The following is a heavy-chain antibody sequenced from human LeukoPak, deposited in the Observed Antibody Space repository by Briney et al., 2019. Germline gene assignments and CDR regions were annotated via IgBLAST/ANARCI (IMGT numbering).Heavy chain of an antibody. CDR1: GFPFNGYY. CDR2: INPNSGDT. V-gene: IGHV1-2*02. D-gene: IGHD3-22*01. Sequence: ASVKVACKGSGFPFNGYYMHWVRQAPGQGLEWLGWINPNSGDTNYAQKFQGRVTMTRDTSISTAYMELRSLRSEDTAVYHCAREGDSSADAFDIWGLGAMVTASS. J-gene: IGHJ3*02. CDR3: AREGDSSADAFDI.